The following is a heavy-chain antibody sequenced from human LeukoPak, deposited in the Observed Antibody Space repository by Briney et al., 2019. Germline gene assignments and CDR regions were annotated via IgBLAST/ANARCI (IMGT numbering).Heavy chain of an antibody. CDR1: GYTFTSYG. V-gene: IGHV1-18*01. D-gene: IGHD4-11*01. J-gene: IGHJ6*02. CDR3: ARDSTTDLYYYYYGMDV. CDR2: ISAYNGNT. Sequence: ASVKVSCKASGYTFTSYGISWVRQAPGQGLEWMGWISAYNGNTNYAQKFQGRVTITADKSTSTAYMELSSLRSEDTAVYYCARDSTTDLYYYYYGMDVWGQGTTVTVSS.